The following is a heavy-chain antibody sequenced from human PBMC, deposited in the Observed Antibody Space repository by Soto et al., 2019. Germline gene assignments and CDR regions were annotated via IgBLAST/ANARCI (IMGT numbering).Heavy chain of an antibody. CDR3: ARGARNYYYFDY. Sequence: EVQLVESGGGLVQPGGSLRLSCAASGFIFSDYWIHWVRQAPGKGLVWVSRIKSDEITTNYADSVWGRLTISRDNAKNTVYLQMNRLRAEDTAVYYCARGARNYYYFDYWGQGTLVTVSS. J-gene: IGHJ4*02. CDR1: GFIFSDYW. CDR2: IKSDEITT. V-gene: IGHV3-74*01. D-gene: IGHD3-10*01.